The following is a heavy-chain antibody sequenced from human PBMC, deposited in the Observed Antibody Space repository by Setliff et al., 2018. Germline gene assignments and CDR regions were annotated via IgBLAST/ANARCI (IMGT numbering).Heavy chain of an antibody. J-gene: IGHJ4*02. D-gene: IGHD3-3*01. CDR3: ARAFYYDFWTFDY. V-gene: IGHV3-23*01. Sequence: GGSLRLSCAASGFTFSSYTMSWVRQAPGKGLEWVSAISGSGGSTYYADSVKGRFTISRDNSKNTLYLQMNSLRAEDTAVYYCARAFYYDFWTFDYWGQGTLVTVSS. CDR2: ISGSGGST. CDR1: GFTFSSYT.